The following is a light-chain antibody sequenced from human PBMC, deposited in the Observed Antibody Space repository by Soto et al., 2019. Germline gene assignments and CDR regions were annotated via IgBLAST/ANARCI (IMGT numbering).Light chain of an antibody. V-gene: IGKV1-39*01. Sequence: DIHMTQSASSLSASIRDRVSITCRASQNITTCLHWYQQRPGRSPNLLIYAASHLQNGVPSRFSGSGSGPDFTLTIDSLQPEDFATYYCQQSYTAPWTFGQGTKVESK. CDR3: QQSYTAPWT. J-gene: IGKJ1*01. CDR2: AAS. CDR1: QNITTC.